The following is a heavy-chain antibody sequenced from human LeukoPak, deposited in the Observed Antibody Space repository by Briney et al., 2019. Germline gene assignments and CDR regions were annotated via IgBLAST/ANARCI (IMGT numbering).Heavy chain of an antibody. CDR1: GGSISSYY. CDR3: ARVSRRDGYNYWDY. D-gene: IGHD5-24*01. Sequence: KPSETLSLTCTVSGGSISSYYWSWIRQPPGKGLECIGYIYYSGSTNYNPSLKSRVTISVDTSKNQFSLKLSSVTAADTAVYYCARVSRRDGYNYWDYWGQGTLLSVSS. J-gene: IGHJ4*02. CDR2: IYYSGST. V-gene: IGHV4-59*01.